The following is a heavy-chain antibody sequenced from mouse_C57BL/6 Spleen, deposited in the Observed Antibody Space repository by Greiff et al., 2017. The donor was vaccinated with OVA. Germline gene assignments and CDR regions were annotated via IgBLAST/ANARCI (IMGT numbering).Heavy chain of an antibody. V-gene: IGHV5-17*01. CDR1: GFTFSDYG. J-gene: IGHJ4*01. CDR3: ANTAQALYYYAMDY. CDR2: ISSGSSTI. Sequence: EVKVEESGGGLVKPGGSLKLSCAASGFTFSDYGMHWVRQAPEKGLEWVAYISSGSSTIYYADTVKGRFTISRDNAKNTLFLQMTSLRSEDTAMYYCANTAQALYYYAMDYWGQGTSVTVSS. D-gene: IGHD3-2*02.